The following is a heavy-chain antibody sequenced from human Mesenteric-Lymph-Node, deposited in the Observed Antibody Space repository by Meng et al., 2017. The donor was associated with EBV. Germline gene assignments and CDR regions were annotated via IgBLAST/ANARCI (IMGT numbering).Heavy chain of an antibody. V-gene: IGHV4-61*01. CDR3: ALIIVGATHFDY. CDR1: GGSVSSGSYY. CDR2: IYYGGST. Sequence: QAQLQELGPGLVKPSETLSLTCTVSGGSVSSGSYYWSWIRQPPGKGLEWIGYIYYGGSTNYNPSLKSRVTISVDTSKNQFSLKLSSVTAADTAVYYCALIIVGATHFDYWGQGTLVTVSS. D-gene: IGHD1-26*01. J-gene: IGHJ4*02.